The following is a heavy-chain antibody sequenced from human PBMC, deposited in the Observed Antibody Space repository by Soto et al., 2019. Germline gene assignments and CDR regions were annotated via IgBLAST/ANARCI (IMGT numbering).Heavy chain of an antibody. Sequence: QVQLVESGGGVVQPGRSLRLSCAASGFTFSSYAMHWVRQAPGKGLEWVAVISYDGSNKYYADSVKGRFTISRDNSKNTLSLQMNSLRAEETGVYYCARESYYDFWSGPYYGLELWGQGTTVTVSS. CDR3: ARESYYDFWSGPYYGLEL. CDR2: ISYDGSNK. CDR1: GFTFSSYA. J-gene: IGHJ6*02. V-gene: IGHV3-30-3*01. D-gene: IGHD3-3*01.